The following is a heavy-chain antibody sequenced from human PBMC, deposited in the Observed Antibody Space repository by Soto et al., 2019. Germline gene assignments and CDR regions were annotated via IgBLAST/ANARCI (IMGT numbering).Heavy chain of an antibody. D-gene: IGHD4-17*01. J-gene: IGHJ4*02. CDR3: ARGRYGDY. Sequence: QAHLVQCGPEVKKPGASVKVSRKGSGYIFTRYGIAWVRQAPGQGHVWMGWLSGHNGKTEYAQKFQGRVTVTRDTSTSTAYLELRSLRSDDTALYYCARGRYGDYWGQGALVTVSS. V-gene: IGHV1-18*01. CDR2: LSGHNGKT. CDR1: GYIFTRYG.